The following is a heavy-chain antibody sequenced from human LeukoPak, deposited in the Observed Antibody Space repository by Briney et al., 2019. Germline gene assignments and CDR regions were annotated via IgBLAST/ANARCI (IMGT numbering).Heavy chain of an antibody. J-gene: IGHJ5*02. Sequence: GGSLRLSCAASGFTFSSYAMHWVRQAPGKGLEYVSAISSNGGSTYYANSVKGRFTISRDNSKNTLYLQMNSLRAEDTAVYYCAAEIVGATTAPWGQGTLVTVSS. D-gene: IGHD1-26*01. V-gene: IGHV3-64*01. CDR2: ISSNGGST. CDR1: GFTFSSYA. CDR3: AAEIVGATTAP.